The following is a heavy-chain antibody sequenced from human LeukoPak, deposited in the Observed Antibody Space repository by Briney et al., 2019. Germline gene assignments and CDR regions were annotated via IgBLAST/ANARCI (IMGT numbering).Heavy chain of an antibody. Sequence: SVKVSCKASGGTFSSYAISWVRQAPGQGLEWMGGIIPIFGTANYAQKFQGRVTITADGSTSTAYMELSSLRSEDTAVYYCARDRGYYGSGSSDAFDIWGQGTMVTVSS. D-gene: IGHD3-10*01. CDR3: ARDRGYYGSGSSDAFDI. V-gene: IGHV1-69*01. J-gene: IGHJ3*02. CDR2: IIPIFGTA. CDR1: GGTFSSYA.